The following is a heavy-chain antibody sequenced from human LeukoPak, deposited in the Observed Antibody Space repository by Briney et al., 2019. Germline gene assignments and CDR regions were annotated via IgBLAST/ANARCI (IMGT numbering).Heavy chain of an antibody. J-gene: IGHJ3*02. D-gene: IGHD5-18*01. CDR2: ISSNGGST. CDR1: GFTFSSYA. V-gene: IGHV3-64D*06. CDR3: VKGRGYSYGVDAFDI. Sequence: GGSLRLSCSASGFTFSSYAMHWVRQAPGKGLEYVSAISSNGGSTYYADSVKGRFTISRDNSKNTLYLQMSSLRAEDTSVYYCVKGRGYSYGVDAFDIWGQGTMVTVSS.